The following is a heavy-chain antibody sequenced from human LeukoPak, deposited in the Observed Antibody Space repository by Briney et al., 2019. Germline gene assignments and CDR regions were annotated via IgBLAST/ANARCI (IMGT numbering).Heavy chain of an antibody. CDR3: ARALDYYGSGSWPYITYYFDY. CDR2: INHSGST. D-gene: IGHD3-10*01. V-gene: IGHV4-34*01. J-gene: IGHJ4*02. Sequence: SETLSLTCAVYGGSFSGYYWSWIRQPPGKGLEWIGEINHSGSTNYNPSLKSRVTISVGTSKNQFSLKLSSVTAADTAVYYCARALDYYGSGSWPYITYYFDYWGQGTLVTVSS. CDR1: GGSFSGYY.